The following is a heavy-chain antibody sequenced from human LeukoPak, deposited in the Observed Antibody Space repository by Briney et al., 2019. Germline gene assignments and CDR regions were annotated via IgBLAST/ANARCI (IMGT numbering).Heavy chain of an antibody. CDR1: GFTFSSYE. CDR2: ISSSGSTI. Sequence: PGGSLRLSCAASGFTFSSYEMNWVRQAPGKGLEWVSYISSSGSTIYYADSVKGRFTISRDNAKNSLYLQMNSLRAEDTAVYYCARDGAGYYDSSGYENYYYYGMDVWGQGTTVTVSS. D-gene: IGHD3-22*01. CDR3: ARDGAGYYDSSGYENYYYYGMDV. J-gene: IGHJ6*02. V-gene: IGHV3-48*03.